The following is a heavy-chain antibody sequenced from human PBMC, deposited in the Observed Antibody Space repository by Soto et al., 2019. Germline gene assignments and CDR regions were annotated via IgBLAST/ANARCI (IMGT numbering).Heavy chain of an antibody. Sequence: QVQLQESGPGLVKPSQTLTLTCNVSGGSISSGNYYWSWIRQPPGKGLEWIAYISYTGSTYYSPSLKGRVTIPVDASKNQFSLRLSSVTAADPAVYYCARDDGSGSSHWGQGTLLTVSS. J-gene: IGHJ4*02. CDR1: GGSISSGNYY. V-gene: IGHV4-30-4*01. CDR3: ARDDGSGSSH. D-gene: IGHD3-10*01. CDR2: ISYTGST.